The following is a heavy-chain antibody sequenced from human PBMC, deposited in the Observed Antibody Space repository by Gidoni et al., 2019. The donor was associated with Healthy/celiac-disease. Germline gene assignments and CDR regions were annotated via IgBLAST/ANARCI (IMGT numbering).Heavy chain of an antibody. CDR3: ARGAAAADTGGFDY. CDR1: GGSFGGYY. J-gene: IGHJ4*02. V-gene: IGHV4-34*01. Sequence: QVQLQQWGAGLLKPSQPLSLTCAVYGGSFGGYYWSWIRQPPGKGLEWIGEINHSGSTNYNPSLKSRVTISVDTSKNQFSLKLSSVTAADTAVYYCARGAAAADTGGFDYWGQGTLVTVSS. CDR2: INHSGST. D-gene: IGHD6-13*01.